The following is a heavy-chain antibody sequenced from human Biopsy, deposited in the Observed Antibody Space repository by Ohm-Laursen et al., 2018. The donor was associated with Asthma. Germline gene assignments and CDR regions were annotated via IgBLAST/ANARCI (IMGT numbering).Heavy chain of an antibody. CDR1: GGSINNFY. CDR3: ARGVDRVTGLLDHFDS. V-gene: IGHV4-59*07. J-gene: IGHJ4*02. D-gene: IGHD2-21*02. Sequence: SDTLSLTCIVSGGSINNFYWSWIRQPPGKGLESIGHVYYSGSTNYNPSLKSRVTISIDASKNQFSLKLTSVTAADTAVYYCARGVDRVTGLLDHFDSWGQGTLVTVSS. CDR2: VYYSGST.